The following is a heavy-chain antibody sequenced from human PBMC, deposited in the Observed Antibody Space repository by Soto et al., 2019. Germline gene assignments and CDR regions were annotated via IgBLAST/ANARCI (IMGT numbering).Heavy chain of an antibody. D-gene: IGHD6-6*01. CDR3: AKDLTRQLAYWLDP. Sequence: ASVKVSCKASGFSFTGYCIHWLLQAPGQGLEWMGWINAHSGGTEYAQKFQGRVTLTRDTSIATAYLTLTSLTSDDTALYYCAKDLTRQLAYWLDPWGQGTQVTV. V-gene: IGHV1-2*02. J-gene: IGHJ5*02. CDR1: GFSFTGYC. CDR2: INAHSGGT.